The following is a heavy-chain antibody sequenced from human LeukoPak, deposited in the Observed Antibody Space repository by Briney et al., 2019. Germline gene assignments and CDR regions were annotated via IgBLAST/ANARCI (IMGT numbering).Heavy chain of an antibody. D-gene: IGHD5-18*01. Sequence: PSETLSLTCAVYGGSFSGYYWSWIRQPPGKGLEWIGEINHSGSTNYNPSLKSRVTISVDTSKNQFSLKLSSVTAADTAVYYCARVGRYSYGPEYYFDYWGQGTLVTVSS. J-gene: IGHJ4*02. V-gene: IGHV4-34*01. CDR1: GGSFSGYY. CDR2: INHSGST. CDR3: ARVGRYSYGPEYYFDY.